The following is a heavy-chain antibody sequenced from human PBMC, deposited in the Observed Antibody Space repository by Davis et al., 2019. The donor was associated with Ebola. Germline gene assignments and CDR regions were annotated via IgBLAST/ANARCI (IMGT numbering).Heavy chain of an antibody. CDR1: GFMFSSYA. Sequence: PGGSLRLSCSVSGFMFSSYAMHWVRQAPGKGLQYVSGITNNGGSTYYADSVKGRFIISRDNSKNTLYLQMNSLRAEDTAVYYCAKSGLSFGVVKYHYGMDVWGKGTTVTVSS. V-gene: IGHV3-64*04. CDR3: AKSGLSFGVVKYHYGMDV. D-gene: IGHD3-3*01. CDR2: ITNNGGST. J-gene: IGHJ6*04.